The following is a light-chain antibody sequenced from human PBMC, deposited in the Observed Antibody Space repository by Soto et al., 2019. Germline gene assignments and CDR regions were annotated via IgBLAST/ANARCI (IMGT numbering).Light chain of an antibody. CDR2: GAS. CDR1: QSVSSN. Sequence: EIVMTQSPATLSVSPVERSTLSFRASQSVSSNLAWYQQKPGQAPRLLIYGASTRATGIPARFSGSGSGTEFTLTISSLQPDDFATYYCQQYNSYSLTFGQGTKVDIK. CDR3: QQYNSYSLT. V-gene: IGKV3-15*01. J-gene: IGKJ1*01.